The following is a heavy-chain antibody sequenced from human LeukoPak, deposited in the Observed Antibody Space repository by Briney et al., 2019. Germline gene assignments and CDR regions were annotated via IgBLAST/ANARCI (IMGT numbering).Heavy chain of an antibody. Sequence: GGSLRLSCAASGFTFSSYVMHWVRQAPGKGLEWVAVISYDGSNKYYADSVKGRFTISRDNSKNTLYLQMNSLRAEDTAVYSCASPPLGGVLSGYYPFDYWGQGTLVTVSS. CDR3: ASPPLGGVLSGYYPFDY. V-gene: IGHV3-30-3*01. CDR1: GFTFSSYV. J-gene: IGHJ4*02. CDR2: ISYDGSNK. D-gene: IGHD3-22*01.